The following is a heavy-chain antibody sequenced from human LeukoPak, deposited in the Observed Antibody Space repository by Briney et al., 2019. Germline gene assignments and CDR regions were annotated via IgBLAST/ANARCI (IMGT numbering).Heavy chain of an antibody. CDR2: IYSGGST. CDR1: GFTFSSYS. V-gene: IGHV3-53*01. CDR3: ARGAYGSGSYYLHPFDY. J-gene: IGHJ4*02. D-gene: IGHD3-10*01. Sequence: GGSLRLSCAASGFTFSSYSMSWVRQAPGKGLEWVSVIYSGGSTYYADSVKGRFTISRDNSKNTLYLQMNSLRAEDTAVYYCARGAYGSGSYYLHPFDYWGQGTLVTVSS.